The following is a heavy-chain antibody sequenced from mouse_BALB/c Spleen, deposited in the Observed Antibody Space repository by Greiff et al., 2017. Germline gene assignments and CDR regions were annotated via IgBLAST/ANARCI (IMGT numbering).Heavy chain of an antibody. CDR1: GYPFPDFA. CDR3: ATTGRGAWFAY. J-gene: IGHJ3*01. Sequence: QVQLQPSGAELVTPGVSVETSCQGSGYPFPDFAMHLVKQSHAKSPEWIGVISTYYGDASYNQKFKGKATMPVDKSSSTAYMDLARLTSEYSAIYYCATTGRGAWFAYWGQGTLVTVSA. CDR2: ISTYYGDA. D-gene: IGHD1-1*01. V-gene: IGHV1S137*01.